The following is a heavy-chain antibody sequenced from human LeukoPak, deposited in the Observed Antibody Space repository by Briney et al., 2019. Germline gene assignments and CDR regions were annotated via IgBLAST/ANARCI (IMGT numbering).Heavy chain of an antibody. CDR3: ARSQEGTVPFDP. J-gene: IGHJ5*02. V-gene: IGHV4-39*01. Sequence: SETLSLTCTVSGGSISSSSYYWGWIRQPPGKGLEWIGSIYYSWSTYYNPSLKSRVTISVDTSKNQFSLKLSSVTAADTAVYYCARSQEGTVPFDPWGQGTLVTVSS. CDR2: IYYSWST. CDR1: GGSISSSSYY. D-gene: IGHD6-6*01.